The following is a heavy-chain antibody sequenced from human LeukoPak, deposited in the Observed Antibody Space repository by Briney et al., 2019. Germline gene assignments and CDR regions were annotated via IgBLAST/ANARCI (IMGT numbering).Heavy chain of an antibody. V-gene: IGHV3-30*04. CDR2: ISYDGSNK. J-gene: IGHJ4*02. D-gene: IGHD2-15*01. Sequence: GGSLRLSCAASGFTFSSYAMHWVRQAPGKGLAWVAVISYDGSNKYYAASVKGRFTISRDNSKNTLYLQMNSLRAEDTAVYYCARGEPGYCSGGSCYPFDYWGQGTLVTVSS. CDR3: ARGEPGYCSGGSCYPFDY. CDR1: GFTFSSYA.